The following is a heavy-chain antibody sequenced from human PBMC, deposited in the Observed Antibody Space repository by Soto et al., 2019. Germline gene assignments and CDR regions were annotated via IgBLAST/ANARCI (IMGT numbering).Heavy chain of an antibody. CDR3: ASLTDGSGYSYFDY. CDR1: GGTFSSYA. Sequence: QVQLVQSGAEVKKPGSSVKVSCKASGGTFSSYAISWVRQAPGQGLEWMGGIIPIFGTANYAQKFQGRVRITADKSTSTAYMELSSLRSEDTAVYYWASLTDGSGYSYFDYWGQGTLVTVSS. J-gene: IGHJ4*02. D-gene: IGHD3-22*01. V-gene: IGHV1-69*06. CDR2: IIPIFGTA.